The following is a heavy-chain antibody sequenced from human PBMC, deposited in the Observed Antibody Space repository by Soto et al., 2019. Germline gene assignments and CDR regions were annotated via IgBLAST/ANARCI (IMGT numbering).Heavy chain of an antibody. CDR1: GGSISRSSYS. J-gene: IGHJ5*02. Sequence: SETLSLTCTVSGGSISRSSYSWAWIRQPPGKGLEWIGTLYYSGNTYYNPSLKSRVTISVDTSKNQFSLKLSSVTAADTAVYYCATRQGGSYNWFDPWGQGTLVTVSS. CDR2: LYYSGNT. V-gene: IGHV4-39*01. D-gene: IGHD2-15*01. CDR3: ATRQGGSYNWFDP.